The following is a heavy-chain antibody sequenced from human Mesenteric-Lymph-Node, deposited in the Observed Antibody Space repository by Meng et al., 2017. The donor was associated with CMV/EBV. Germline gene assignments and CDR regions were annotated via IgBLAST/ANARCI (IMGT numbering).Heavy chain of an antibody. CDR1: LTFISNA. CDR2: ISYDGSNK. Sequence: LTFISNAMNWVHQPPGKGLEWLAVISYDGSNKYYADSVKGRFTISRDNSKHTLYLQMNSLRAEDTAVYYCARATYYYGSGSYRRFDYWGQGTLVTVSS. CDR3: ARATYYYGSGSYRRFDY. D-gene: IGHD3-10*01. V-gene: IGHV3-30*04. J-gene: IGHJ4*02.